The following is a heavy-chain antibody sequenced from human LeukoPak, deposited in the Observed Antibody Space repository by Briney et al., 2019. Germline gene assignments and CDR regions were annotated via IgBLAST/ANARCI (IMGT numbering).Heavy chain of an antibody. CDR2: IKQDGSEK. CDR3: ASNYGG. CDR1: GFDFSNYW. D-gene: IGHD4-11*01. Sequence: LSGGSLRLSCAASGFDFSNYWMYWVRQAPGKGLEWVANIKQDGSEKYYVDSVRGRFTISRDNAKNSLSLQMNSLRVEDTAVYYCASNYGGWGQGTLVTVSS. V-gene: IGHV3-7*03. J-gene: IGHJ4*02.